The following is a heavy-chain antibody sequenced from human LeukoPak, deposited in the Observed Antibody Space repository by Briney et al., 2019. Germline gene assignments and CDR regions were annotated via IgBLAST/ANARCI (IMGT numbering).Heavy chain of an antibody. Sequence: GGSLRLSCAASGFTFSDYYMSWIRQAPGKGLEWVSYISSSGSTVYYADSVKGRFTISRDNAKNSLYLQMNSLRAEDTAVYYCARAPRRSGGSCYYVDYWGQGTLVTVSS. D-gene: IGHD2-15*01. V-gene: IGHV3-11*01. CDR3: ARAPRRSGGSCYYVDY. CDR1: GFTFSDYY. J-gene: IGHJ4*02. CDR2: ISSSGSTV.